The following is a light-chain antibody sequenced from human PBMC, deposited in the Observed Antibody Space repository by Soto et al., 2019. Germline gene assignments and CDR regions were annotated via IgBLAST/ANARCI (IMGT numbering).Light chain of an antibody. CDR2: GAS. J-gene: IGKJ1*01. CDR3: QQYGSSCT. CDR1: QSVSNNY. Sequence: EIVLTQSPGTLSLSPGERATLSCRASQSVSNNYLAWYQQKPGQAPSLLIYGASNRATGMPDRFSGSGSGTDFTLTISRPEPEDFAVYYCQQYGSSCTFGQGTKVEIK. V-gene: IGKV3-20*01.